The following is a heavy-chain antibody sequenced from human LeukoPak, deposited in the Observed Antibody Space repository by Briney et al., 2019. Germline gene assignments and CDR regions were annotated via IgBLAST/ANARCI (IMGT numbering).Heavy chain of an antibody. J-gene: IGHJ4*02. V-gene: IGHV3-23*01. CDR1: GLTFSSYG. CDR3: AKDLRTRLRLGELSFAVDY. D-gene: IGHD3-16*02. CDR2: ISGSGGST. Sequence: TGGSLRLSCAASGLTFSSYGMRWVRQAPGKGLEWVSAISGSGGSTYYADSVKGRFTISRDNSKNTLYLQLNSLRAEDTAVYYCAKDLRTRLRLGELSFAVDYWGQGTLVTVSS.